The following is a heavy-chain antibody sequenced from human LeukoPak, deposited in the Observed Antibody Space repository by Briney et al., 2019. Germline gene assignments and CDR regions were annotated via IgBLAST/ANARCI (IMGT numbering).Heavy chain of an antibody. J-gene: IGHJ4*02. CDR3: AREVISIPSYFDS. Sequence: GGSLRLFCAASGFTFSSYAMHWVRQAPGKGLEWVAVISYDGSNKYYADSVKGRFTISRDNSKNTLYLQMNSLRAEDTAVYYCAREVISIPSYFDSWGQGTLVTVSS. CDR2: ISYDGSNK. D-gene: IGHD2-21*01. V-gene: IGHV3-30-3*01. CDR1: GFTFSSYA.